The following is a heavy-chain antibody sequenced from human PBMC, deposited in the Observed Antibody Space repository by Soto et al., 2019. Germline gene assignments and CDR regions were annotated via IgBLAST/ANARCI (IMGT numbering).Heavy chain of an antibody. D-gene: IGHD4-4*01. J-gene: IGHJ6*02. CDR1: GDSVSSNSAA. CDR3: ARAHSNYGANYYYYGMDV. Sequence: SQTLSLTCAISGDSVSSNSAALNWIRQSPSRGLEWLGRTYYRSKWYNDYAVSVKSRITINPDTSKNQFSLQLNSVTPEDTAVYYCARAHSNYGANYYYYGMDVWGQGTTVTVSS. V-gene: IGHV6-1*01. CDR2: TYYRSKWYN.